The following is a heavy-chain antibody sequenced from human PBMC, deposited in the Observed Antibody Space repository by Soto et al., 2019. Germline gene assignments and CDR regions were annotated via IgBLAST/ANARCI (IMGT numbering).Heavy chain of an antibody. Sequence: SETLSLTCTVSGGSITYYYWSWIRQPPGKGLEWIGYIYYSGSTNYNPSLKSRVSISVDTSKNQFSLKLSSVTAADTDVYYCARVGGSDMDVWGQGTTVTVSS. CDR1: GGSITYYY. J-gene: IGHJ6*02. V-gene: IGHV4-59*01. D-gene: IGHD5-12*01. CDR2: IYYSGST. CDR3: ARVGGSDMDV.